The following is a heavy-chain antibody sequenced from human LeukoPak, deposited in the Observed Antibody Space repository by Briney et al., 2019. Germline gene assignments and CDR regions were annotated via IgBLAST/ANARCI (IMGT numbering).Heavy chain of an antibody. D-gene: IGHD6-19*01. CDR2: ISSSSSYI. CDR1: GFTFSSYS. Sequence: GGFLRLSCAASGFTFSSYSMNWVRQAPGKGLEWVSSISSSSSYIYYADSVKGRFTISRDNAKNSLYLQMNSLRAEDTAVYYCARDPSGWADYWGQGTLVTVSS. CDR3: ARDPSGWADY. J-gene: IGHJ4*02. V-gene: IGHV3-21*01.